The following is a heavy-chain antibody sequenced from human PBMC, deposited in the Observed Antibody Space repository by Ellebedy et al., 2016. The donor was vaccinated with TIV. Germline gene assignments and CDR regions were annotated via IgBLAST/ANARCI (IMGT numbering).Heavy chain of an antibody. CDR3: AYEEGSSGY. CDR1: GFTFSSYW. Sequence: GGSLRLXXAASGFTFSSYWMSWVRQAPGKGLAWVANIKEDGSEKYYVDSVKGRFTISRDNAKNSLYLQMNSLRAEDTAVYYCAYEEGSSGYWGQGTLVTVSS. V-gene: IGHV3-7*01. J-gene: IGHJ4*02. D-gene: IGHD3-22*01. CDR2: IKEDGSEK.